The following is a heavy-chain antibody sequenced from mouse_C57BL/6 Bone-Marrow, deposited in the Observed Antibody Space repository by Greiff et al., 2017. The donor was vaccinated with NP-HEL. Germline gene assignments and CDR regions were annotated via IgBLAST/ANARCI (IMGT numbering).Heavy chain of an antibody. CDR3: ARPGYSNSDY. J-gene: IGHJ2*01. CDR1: GFTFSDYG. CDR2: ISSGSSTI. V-gene: IGHV5-17*01. D-gene: IGHD2-5*01. Sequence: EVKLVESGGGLVKPGGSLKLSCAASGFTFSDYGMHWVRQAPEKGLEWVAYISSGSSTIYYADTVKGRFTISRDNAKNTLFLQMTSLRSEDTAMYYCARPGYSNSDYWGQGTTLTVSS.